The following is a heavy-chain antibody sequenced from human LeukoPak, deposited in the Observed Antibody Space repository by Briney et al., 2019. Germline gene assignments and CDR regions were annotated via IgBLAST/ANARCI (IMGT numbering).Heavy chain of an antibody. V-gene: IGHV4-61*01. D-gene: IGHD3-22*01. CDR3: ARAGDSSGYYYYYYGMDV. CDR1: GGSVSSGSYY. CDR2: IYHSGST. J-gene: IGHJ6*02. Sequence: PSETLSLTCTVSGGSVSSGSYYWSWIRQPPGKGLEWIGEIYHSGSTNYNPSLKSRVTISVDKSKNQFSLKLSSVTAADTAVYYRARAGDSSGYYYYYYGMDVWGQGTTVTVSS.